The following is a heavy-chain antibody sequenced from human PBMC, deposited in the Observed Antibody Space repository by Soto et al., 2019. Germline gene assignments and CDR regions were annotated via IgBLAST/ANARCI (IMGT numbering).Heavy chain of an antibody. Sequence: PGESLKISCKGSGYSFTSYWIGWVRQMPGKGLEWMGIIYPGDSDTRYSPSFQGQVTISADKSISTAYLQWSSLKASDTAMYYCARHKWYVSGSYFDYYYRIAVWGQGTTVPVSS. CDR1: GYSFTSYW. CDR3: ARHKWYVSGSYFDYYYRIAV. D-gene: IGHD3-10*01. V-gene: IGHV5-51*01. CDR2: IYPGDSDT. J-gene: IGHJ6*02.